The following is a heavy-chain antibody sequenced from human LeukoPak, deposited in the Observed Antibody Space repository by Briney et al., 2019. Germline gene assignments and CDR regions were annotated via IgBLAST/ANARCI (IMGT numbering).Heavy chain of an antibody. D-gene: IGHD6-19*01. CDR2: IYYSGST. CDR1: GGSIGSYY. CDR3: ARHGSGWYLHYYYGMDV. Sequence: PSETLSLTCTVSGGSIGSYYWSWIRQPPGKGLEWIGYIYYSGSTNYNPSLKSRVTISVDTSKNQFSLKLSSVTAADTAVCYCARHGSGWYLHYYYGMDVWGQGTTVTVSS. J-gene: IGHJ6*02. V-gene: IGHV4-59*08.